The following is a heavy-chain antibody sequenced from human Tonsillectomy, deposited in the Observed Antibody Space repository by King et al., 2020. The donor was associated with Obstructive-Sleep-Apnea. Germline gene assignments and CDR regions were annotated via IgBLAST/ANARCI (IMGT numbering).Heavy chain of an antibody. CDR2: FTWNSGSM. CDR1: GITFADYA. CDR3: AKVPSHCSSTRGPSGGYYGMDV. V-gene: IGHV3-9*01. D-gene: IGHD2-2*01. Sequence: VQLVESGGGLVQPGRSLRLSCEVSGITFADYAMHWVRQAPGKGLEWVSSFTWNSGSMAYADSVKGRFTISRDNAKNSLYLQMNSLRPEDTASYYCAKVPSHCSSTRGPSGGYYGMDVWGQGTTVTVSS. J-gene: IGHJ6*02.